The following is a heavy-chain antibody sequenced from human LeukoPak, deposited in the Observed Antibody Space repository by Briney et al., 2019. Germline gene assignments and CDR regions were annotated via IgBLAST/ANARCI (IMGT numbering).Heavy chain of an antibody. V-gene: IGHV3-21*01. CDR1: GFTFSNYN. CDR2: ITSSSSYK. D-gene: IGHD1-26*01. J-gene: IGHJ6*03. Sequence: PGGSLRLSCVASGFTFSNYNMNWVRQAPGKGLEWISSITSSSSYKFYADSVKGRFTISRDNAKNSLYLQMNSLRAEDTAVYYCARDPYSGAYYEGYYYYYMDVWGKGTTVTVSS. CDR3: ARDPYSGAYYEGYYYYYMDV.